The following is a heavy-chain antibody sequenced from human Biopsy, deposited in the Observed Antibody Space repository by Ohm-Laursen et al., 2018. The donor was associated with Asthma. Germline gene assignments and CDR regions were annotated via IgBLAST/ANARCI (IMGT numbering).Heavy chain of an antibody. CDR1: GGSINSDY. CDR3: ARDQGDSKFDY. Sequence: SVTLCLTCIFSGGSINSDYWSWIRQPPGKGLEWIGLSSYSGFRKYNPSLKSRVTISVDTSKNQLSLNPTSVTTADTAVYYCARDQGDSKFDYWGQGILVTVSS. V-gene: IGHV4-59*01. CDR2: SSYSGFR. J-gene: IGHJ4*02. D-gene: IGHD3-16*01.